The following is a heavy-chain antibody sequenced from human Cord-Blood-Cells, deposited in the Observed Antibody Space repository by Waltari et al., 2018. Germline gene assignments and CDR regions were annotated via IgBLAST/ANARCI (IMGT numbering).Heavy chain of an antibody. CDR1: GFSLSTSGVG. Sequence: QITLKESGPTLVKPTQTLTLTRTFSGFSLSTSGVGVGWIRQPPGKALEWLAPIYWDDDKRYSPSLKSRLTITKDTSKNQVVLTMTNMDPVDTATYYCAATCWSSSCLDYWGQGTLVTVSS. CDR3: AATCWSSSCLDY. CDR2: IYWDDDK. J-gene: IGHJ4*02. V-gene: IGHV2-5*02. D-gene: IGHD6-13*01.